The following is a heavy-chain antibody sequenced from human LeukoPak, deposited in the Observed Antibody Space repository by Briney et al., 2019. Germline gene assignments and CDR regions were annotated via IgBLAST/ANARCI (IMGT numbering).Heavy chain of an antibody. Sequence: PGGSLRLSCAASGFTFSSYWMSWVRQAPGKGLEWVSYISSSGSTIYYADSVKGRFTISRDNAKNSLYLQMNSLRAEDTAVYYCARGIRWFGELLFWGQGTLVTVSS. J-gene: IGHJ4*02. D-gene: IGHD3-10*01. V-gene: IGHV3-48*03. CDR2: ISSSGSTI. CDR1: GFTFSSYW. CDR3: ARGIRWFGELLF.